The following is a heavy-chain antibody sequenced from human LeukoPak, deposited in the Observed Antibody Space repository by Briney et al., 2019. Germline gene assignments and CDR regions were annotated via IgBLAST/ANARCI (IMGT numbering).Heavy chain of an antibody. CDR1: GYTFTGYY. V-gene: IGHV1-2*02. CDR3: ARAPVTMIVVVITPPDY. D-gene: IGHD3-22*01. Sequence: ASVKVSCKASGYTFTGYYMHWVRQAPGQGLEWMGWINPKSGDTNYAQKLQGRVTMTTDTSTSTAYMELRSLRSDDTAVYYCARAPVTMIVVVITPPDYWGQGTLVAVSS. CDR2: INPKSGDT. J-gene: IGHJ4*02.